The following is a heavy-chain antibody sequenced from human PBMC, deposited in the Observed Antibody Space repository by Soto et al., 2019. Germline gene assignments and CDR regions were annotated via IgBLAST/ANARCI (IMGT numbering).Heavy chain of an antibody. D-gene: IGHD6-19*01. CDR1: GGSVSSGSYY. V-gene: IGHV4-61*01. CDR3: AREMNDQWRAFDY. J-gene: IGHJ4*02. Sequence: SETLSLTCTVSGGSVSSGSYYWSWIRQPPGKGLEWIGYIYYSGSTNYNPSLKSRVTISVDTSKNQFSLKLSSVTAADTAVYYCAREMNDQWRAFDYWGQGTLVTVSS. CDR2: IYYSGST.